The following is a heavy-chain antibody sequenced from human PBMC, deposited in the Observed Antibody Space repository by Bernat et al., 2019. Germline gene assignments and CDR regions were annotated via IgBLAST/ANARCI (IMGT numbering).Heavy chain of an antibody. V-gene: IGHV4-4*02. J-gene: IGHJ4*02. D-gene: IGHD6-13*01. Sequence: QVQLQESGPGLVKLSGTLSLTCTVSGDSISADHWWSWVRQPPGRGLEWVGKIVHTGSTNYNPSLKSQLTISVDKSKNQFSLRLGSATAADTAVYYCASARWDHWGQGVLVTVS. CDR1: GDSISADHW. CDR2: IVHTGST. CDR3: ASARWDH.